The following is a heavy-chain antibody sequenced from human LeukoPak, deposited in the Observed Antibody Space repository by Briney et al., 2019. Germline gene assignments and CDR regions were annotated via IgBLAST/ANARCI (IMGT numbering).Heavy chain of an antibody. CDR3: AKEGTYSSGWYYFDY. CDR2: ISGSGGST. CDR1: GFTFSSYA. J-gene: IGHJ4*02. Sequence: GGSLRLSCAASGFTFSSYAMSWVRQAPGKGLEWVSAISGSGGSTYYADSVKGWFTISRDNSKNTLYLQMNSLRVEDTAVYYCAKEGTYSSGWYYFDYWGQGTLVTVSS. V-gene: IGHV3-23*01. D-gene: IGHD6-19*01.